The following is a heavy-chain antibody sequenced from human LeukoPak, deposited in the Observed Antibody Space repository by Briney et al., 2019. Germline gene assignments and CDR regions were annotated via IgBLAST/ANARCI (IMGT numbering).Heavy chain of an antibody. CDR2: IYFDGSA. D-gene: IGHD3-9*01. CDR3: ARVGGCHLSTGYYPDF. J-gene: IGHJ4*02. V-gene: IGHV4-39*01. Sequence: PSETLSLTCTVSGGSISSSSYYWGWTRQPPGKGLEWIGNIYFDGSAFYNPSLQSRVTISVDTSKNQFSLNLSSVTAADTAVYYCARVGGCHLSTGYYPDFWGQGTLVTVSS. CDR1: GGSISSSSYY.